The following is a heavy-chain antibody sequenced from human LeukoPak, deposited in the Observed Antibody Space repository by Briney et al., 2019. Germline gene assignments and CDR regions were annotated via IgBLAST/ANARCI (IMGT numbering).Heavy chain of an antibody. D-gene: IGHD6-19*01. CDR3: AKVSGWEGPYYFDY. J-gene: IGHJ4*02. CDR1: GFTSSSYE. Sequence: GGSLRLSCAASGFTSSSYEMNWVRQAPGKGLEWVSYISSSGSTIYYADSVKDRFTISRDNSKNTLYLQMNRLRAEDTAVYYCAKVSGWEGPYYFDYWGQGTLVTVSS. V-gene: IGHV3-48*03. CDR2: ISSSGSTI.